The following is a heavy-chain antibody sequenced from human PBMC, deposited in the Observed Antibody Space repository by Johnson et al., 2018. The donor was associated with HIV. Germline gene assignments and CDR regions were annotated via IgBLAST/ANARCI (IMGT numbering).Heavy chain of an antibody. Sequence: VSTFYSGGSTYYADSVKGRFTISRDNSKNTLYLQMNSLRAEDTAVYYCARVGTVRDAFDIWGQGTMVTVSS. CDR2: FYSGGST. D-gene: IGHD7-27*01. CDR3: ARVGTVRDAFDI. J-gene: IGHJ3*02. V-gene: IGHV3-66*01.